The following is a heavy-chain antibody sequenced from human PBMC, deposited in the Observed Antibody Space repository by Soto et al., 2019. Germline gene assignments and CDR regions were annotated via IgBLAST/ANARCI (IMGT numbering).Heavy chain of an antibody. CDR2: INPSGTST. V-gene: IGHV1-46*01. J-gene: IGHJ4*02. CDR1: GYTFTSYY. CDR3: ARGVHADTGHFDY. Sequence: QVQLVQSGAEVKKPGASVKVSCKTSGYTFTSYYMHWVRQAPGQGLEWMGIINPSGTSTSYAQKFQGRVTMTTDTSASTVYMELSSLRSEETAVYYCARGVHADTGHFDYWGQGTLVTVSS. D-gene: IGHD5-18*01.